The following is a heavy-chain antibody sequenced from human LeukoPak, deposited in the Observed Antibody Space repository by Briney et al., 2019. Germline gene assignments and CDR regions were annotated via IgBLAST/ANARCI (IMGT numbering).Heavy chain of an antibody. CDR2: ISSSGDNR. V-gene: IGHV3-48*03. CDR1: GFTFSTYE. J-gene: IGHJ4*02. Sequence: GGSLRLSCAASGFTFSTYEMHWVRQAPGKGLEWVSYISSSGDNRHYADSVMGRFTISRDNARNSLYLQMNSLRAEDTAVYFCARGGPSAQIFDCWGQGTLVTVSS. D-gene: IGHD6-6*01. CDR3: ARGGPSAQIFDC.